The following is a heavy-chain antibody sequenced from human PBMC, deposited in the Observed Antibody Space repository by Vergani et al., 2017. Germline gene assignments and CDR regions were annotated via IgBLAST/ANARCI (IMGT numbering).Heavy chain of an antibody. Sequence: QITLKESGPVLVKPPETLTLPCTVSGFSLSNARMGVSWIRQPPGKALEWLAHIFSNDEKSYSTSLKSRLTISKDTSKSQVVLTMTNMDPVDTATYYCARIFLGPTQQLNDYWGQGTLVTVSS. CDR2: IFSNDEK. V-gene: IGHV2-26*01. CDR3: ARIFLGPTQQLNDY. J-gene: IGHJ4*02. CDR1: GFSLSNARMG. D-gene: IGHD6-13*01.